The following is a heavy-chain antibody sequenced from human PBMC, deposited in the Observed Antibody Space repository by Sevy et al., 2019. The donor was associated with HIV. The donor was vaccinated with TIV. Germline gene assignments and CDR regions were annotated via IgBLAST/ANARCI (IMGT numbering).Heavy chain of an antibody. J-gene: IGHJ4*02. CDR2: IDPRGGNA. V-gene: IGHV1-46*01. CDR1: GDTLTNNY. Sequence: ASVKVSCKASGDTLTNNYMHWVRQAPGQGLEWMGIIDPRGGNASYAQKFQGRVTLTRVTCTSTLYMDLSSLRSEDTAVYYCVRADPAQHFDSWGQGTLVTVSS. CDR3: VRADPAQHFDS.